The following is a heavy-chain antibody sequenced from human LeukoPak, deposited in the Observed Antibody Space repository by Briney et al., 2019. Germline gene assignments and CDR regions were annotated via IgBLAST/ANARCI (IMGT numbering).Heavy chain of an antibody. J-gene: IGHJ5*02. D-gene: IGHD1-26*01. CDR1: GYTFTNYG. V-gene: IGHV1-18*01. Sequence: GASVKVSCKASGYTFTNYGISWVRQAPGQGLEWMGWISAYNGNTNYAQKFQGRITMTTDTSTSTAYMELRSLRSDDTAVYYCARDRRSSGSVFPRFDPWGQGTLVTVSS. CDR3: ARDRRSSGSVFPRFDP. CDR2: ISAYNGNT.